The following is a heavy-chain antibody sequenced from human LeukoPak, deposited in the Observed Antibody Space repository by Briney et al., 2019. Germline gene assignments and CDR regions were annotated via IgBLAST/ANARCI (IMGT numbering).Heavy chain of an antibody. J-gene: IGHJ6*03. Sequence: SETLSLTCTVSGVSNNSYNWKWTRQPTGKGLEWIGRIYSSGSTKYNPSLKSRIPMSVHTSKNQFPLKLSSVSAAYTAVYYCARADQLPPYYYYYVDVWGKGTKVTVSS. CDR1: GVSNNSYN. CDR2: IYSSGST. CDR3: ARADQLPPYYYYYVDV. D-gene: IGHD2-2*01. V-gene: IGHV4-4*07.